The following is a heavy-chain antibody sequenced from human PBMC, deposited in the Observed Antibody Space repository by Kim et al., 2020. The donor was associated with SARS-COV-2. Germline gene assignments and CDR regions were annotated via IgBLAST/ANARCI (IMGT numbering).Heavy chain of an antibody. Sequence: KSRVTISVDTSKNQFSLKLSSVTAADTAVYYCARVPYYYDSSGYLGAFDIWGQGTMVTVSS. D-gene: IGHD3-22*01. V-gene: IGHV4-59*01. J-gene: IGHJ3*02. CDR3: ARVPYYYDSSGYLGAFDI.